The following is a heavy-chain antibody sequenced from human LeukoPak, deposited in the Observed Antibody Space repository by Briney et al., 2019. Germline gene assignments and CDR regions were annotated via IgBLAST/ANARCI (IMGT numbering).Heavy chain of an antibody. CDR3: ARGIVVVPAARNCYMDV. V-gene: IGHV1-2*02. Sequence: ASVKVSCKASGYTFTGYYVHWVRQAPGQGLEWMGWINPNSGGTNYAQKFQGRVTMTRDTSISTAYMELSRLRSDDTAVYYCARGIVVVPAARNCYMDVWGKGTTVTVSS. CDR1: GYTFTGYY. CDR2: INPNSGGT. J-gene: IGHJ6*03. D-gene: IGHD2-2*01.